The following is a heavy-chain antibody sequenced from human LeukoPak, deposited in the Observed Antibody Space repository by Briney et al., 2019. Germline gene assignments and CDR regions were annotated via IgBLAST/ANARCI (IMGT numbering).Heavy chain of an antibody. CDR2: IYYSGST. CDR3: ARTRGVPAAHYPFYYYYYYMDV. CDR1: GGSISSSSYY. Sequence: SGTLSLTCTVSGGSISSSSYYWGWIRQPPGKGLEWIGSIYYSGSTYYNPSLKSRVTISVDTSKNQFSLKLSSVTAADTAVYYCARTRGVPAAHYPFYYYYYYMDVWGKGTTVTVSS. V-gene: IGHV4-39*07. D-gene: IGHD2-2*01. J-gene: IGHJ6*03.